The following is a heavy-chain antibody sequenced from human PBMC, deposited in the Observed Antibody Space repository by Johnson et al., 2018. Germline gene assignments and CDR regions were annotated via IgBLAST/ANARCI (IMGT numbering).Heavy chain of an antibody. CDR2: IYYSGST. V-gene: IGHV4-59*01. Sequence: QVQLQESGPGLVKPSETLSLNCTVSDGSISSYYWSWIRQPPGKGMEWIGYIYYSGSTYSNPSLKSRVTISVDTSKSQFSLGLGSVPAADTAVYYCAREYYYYMDVWGKGATVTVSS. CDR3: AREYYYYMDV. CDR1: DGSISSYY. J-gene: IGHJ6*03.